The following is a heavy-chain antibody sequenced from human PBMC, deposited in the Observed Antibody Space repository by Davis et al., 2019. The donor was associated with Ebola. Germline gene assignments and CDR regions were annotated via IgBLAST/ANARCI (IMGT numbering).Heavy chain of an antibody. CDR2: IYWDYDK. J-gene: IGHJ5*02. CDR3: ALTPGVPATNGFDP. V-gene: IGHV2-5*02. D-gene: IGHD2-2*01. CDR1: GFSLPTSGVG. Sequence: SGPTLVKPTQTLTLTCSFPGFSLPTSGVGVDWIRQPPPKGLEWLALIYWDYDKGYNPSLKNRFTITKGTSAHQVILKITNVDPVDTPTYYYALTPGVPATNGFDPWGPGTLVTVSS.